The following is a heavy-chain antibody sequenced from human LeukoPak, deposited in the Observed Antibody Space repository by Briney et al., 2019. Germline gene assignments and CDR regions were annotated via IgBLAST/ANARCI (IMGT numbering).Heavy chain of an antibody. J-gene: IGHJ6*03. CDR2: IYYSGST. D-gene: IGHD1-14*01. Sequence: SETLSLTCTVSGVSISSYYWSWIRQPPGKGLEWIGYIYYSGSTNYNPSLKSRVTISVDTSKNQFSLKLSSVTAADTAVYYCARLRNSCYYYYMDVWGKGTTVTVSS. CDR1: GVSISSYY. CDR3: ARLRNSCYYYYMDV. V-gene: IGHV4-59*12.